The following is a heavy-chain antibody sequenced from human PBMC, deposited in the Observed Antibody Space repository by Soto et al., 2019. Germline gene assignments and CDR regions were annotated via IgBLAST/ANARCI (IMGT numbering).Heavy chain of an antibody. CDR3: ARQGLYYMDV. V-gene: IGHV1-46*03. CDR1: GYTFTTYY. Sequence: ASVKVSSRPSGYTFTTYYMHWVRQAPGQGLEWMGIINPSGGSTSYAQKFQGRVTMTRDTSTSTVYMELSSLRSEDTAVYYCARQGLYYMDVWGKGTTVTVSS. CDR2: INPSGGST. J-gene: IGHJ6*03. D-gene: IGHD3-16*01.